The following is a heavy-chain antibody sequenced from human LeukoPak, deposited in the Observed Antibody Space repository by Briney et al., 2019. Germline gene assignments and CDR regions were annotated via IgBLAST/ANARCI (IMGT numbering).Heavy chain of an antibody. CDR3: ARDREYDSSGYYFDY. V-gene: IGHV1-2*02. D-gene: IGHD3-22*01. CDR1: GYTFSAYY. Sequence: GASVKVSCKASGYTFSAYYMHWVRQAPGQGLEWMGWINPNSGGTNYAQKFQGRVTMTRDTSIGTVYMELSSLRSEDTAVYYCARDREYDSSGYYFDYWGQGTLVTVSS. J-gene: IGHJ4*02. CDR2: INPNSGGT.